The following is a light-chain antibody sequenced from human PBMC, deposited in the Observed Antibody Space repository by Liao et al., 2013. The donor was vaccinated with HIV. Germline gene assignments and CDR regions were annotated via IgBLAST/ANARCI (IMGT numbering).Light chain of an antibody. CDR1: KLGDEY. V-gene: IGLV3-1*01. Sequence: SYGLTQPPSVSVSPGQTASITCSGDKLGDEYASWYQQKPGQSPVLVIYQDTKRPSGIPERFSGSNSGNTATLTISGTQAMDEADYYCQAWDSSTDVVFGGGTKLTVL. CDR2: QDT. CDR3: QAWDSSTDVV. J-gene: IGLJ2*01.